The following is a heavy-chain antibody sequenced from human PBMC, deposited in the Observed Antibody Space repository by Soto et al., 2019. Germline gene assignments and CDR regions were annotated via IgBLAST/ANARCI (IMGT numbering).Heavy chain of an antibody. CDR2: IYHSGST. CDR1: GYSISSCYY. Sequence: PAETLSLTCAVSGYSISSCYYRGFIQHPPGKGLERIGCIYHSGSTYYYPYVKSRVTILVDTSKKQFSVKVSSVTAEDTAVYYCARVPGAIFGAGGIFDPWGQGTLVTVSS. CDR3: ARVPGAIFGAGGIFDP. J-gene: IGHJ5*02. D-gene: IGHD3-3*01. V-gene: IGHV4-38-2*01.